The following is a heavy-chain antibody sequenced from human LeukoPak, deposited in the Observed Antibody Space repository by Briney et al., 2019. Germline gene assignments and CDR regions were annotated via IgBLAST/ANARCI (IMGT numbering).Heavy chain of an antibody. Sequence: ASVKVSCKTSGYTFTDYYMHWLRQAPGQGLEWMGWINPHSGGTNYAQEFKGRVTLTRDTSISTAYMELSRLRAEDTAVYYCAKPQMRSLGSDAFDIWGQGTMVTVSS. CDR1: GYTFTDYY. D-gene: IGHD1-14*01. CDR3: AKPQMRSLGSDAFDI. CDR2: INPHSGGT. J-gene: IGHJ3*02. V-gene: IGHV1-2*02.